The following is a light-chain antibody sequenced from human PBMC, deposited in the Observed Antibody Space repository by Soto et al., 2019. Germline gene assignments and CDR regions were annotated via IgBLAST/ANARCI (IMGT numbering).Light chain of an antibody. CDR3: RSYAASNNFYFV. CDR2: EVT. Sequence: QSALTQPPSASGSPGQSVTISCTGTSSDVGSYNDVSWYQHYPGRAPKLMIYEVTKRPSGVPDRFSGSKSGNAASLTVSGLQAEDEADYYCRSYAASNNFYFVFGGGTKLTVL. V-gene: IGLV2-8*01. CDR1: SSDVGSYND. J-gene: IGLJ3*02.